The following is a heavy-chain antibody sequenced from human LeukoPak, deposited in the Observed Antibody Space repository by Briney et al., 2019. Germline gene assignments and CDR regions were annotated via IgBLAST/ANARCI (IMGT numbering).Heavy chain of an antibody. J-gene: IGHJ5*02. CDR2: INPNGGGT. Sequence: ASVKVSCKASGYSFTSYYIHWVRQAPGQGLEWMGIINPNGGGTNYAQKFQGRVTMTRDTSISTAYMELSSLRSEDTAVYFCARSNYGGKRWFDPWGQGTLVIVSS. CDR3: ARSNYGGKRWFDP. D-gene: IGHD4-23*01. CDR1: GYSFTSYY. V-gene: IGHV1-46*01.